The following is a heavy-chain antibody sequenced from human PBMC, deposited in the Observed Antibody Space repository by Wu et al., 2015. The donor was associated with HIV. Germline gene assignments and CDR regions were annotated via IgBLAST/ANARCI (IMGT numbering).Heavy chain of an antibody. V-gene: IGHV1-8*02. CDR3: AREGRNVAATGSYWYFDL. J-gene: IGHJ2*01. Sequence: QVQLVQSGAEVKKPGASVKVSCKASGYTFTGYYMHWVRQAPGQGLEWMGWINPNSGNTAYGQKFQGRVTMTWDTSKSTAYMEMSSLRSEDTAVYFCAREGRNVAATGSYWYFDLVGPWHLVTVSS. CDR1: GYTFTGYY. D-gene: IGHD6-13*01. CDR2: INPNSGNT.